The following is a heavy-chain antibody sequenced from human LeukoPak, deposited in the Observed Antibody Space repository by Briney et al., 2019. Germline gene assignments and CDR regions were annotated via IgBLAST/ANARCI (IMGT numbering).Heavy chain of an antibody. CDR3: AREVVAAAGFDY. Sequence: SETLSLTCAAYGGSFSGYYWGWIRQPPGKGLEWIGEINHSGSTNYNPSLKSRVTISVDTSKNQFSLKLSSVTAADTAVYYCAREVVAAAGFDYRGQGTLVTVSS. CDR2: INHSGST. J-gene: IGHJ4*02. D-gene: IGHD6-13*01. CDR1: GGSFSGYY. V-gene: IGHV4-34*01.